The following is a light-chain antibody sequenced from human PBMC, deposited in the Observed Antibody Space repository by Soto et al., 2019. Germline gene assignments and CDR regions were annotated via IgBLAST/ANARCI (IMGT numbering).Light chain of an antibody. CDR2: GAA. J-gene: IGKJ2*01. Sequence: EIVLTQSPGTLSLSPGERATLSCRSSQSVPYNYADWYKQKPGQAPRLLIYGAATRATGIPDRVSGSESGTDFTLTISRLEPEDVAVYHCRQYSSAPHTFGQGTKLEIK. CDR1: QSVPYNY. V-gene: IGKV3-20*01. CDR3: RQYSSAPHT.